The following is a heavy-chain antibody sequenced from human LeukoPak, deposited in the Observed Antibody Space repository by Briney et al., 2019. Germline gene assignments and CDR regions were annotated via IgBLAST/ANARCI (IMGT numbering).Heavy chain of an antibody. CDR1: GGSISSSSYY. CDR3: ASNSRGFDY. CDR2: IYTSGST. Sequence: SETLSLTCTVSGGSISSSSYYWSWIRQPAGKGLEWIGRIYTSGSTNYNPSLKSRVTMSVDTSKNQFSLKLSSVTAADTAVYYCASNSRGFDYWGQGTLVTVSS. V-gene: IGHV4-61*02. D-gene: IGHD2/OR15-2a*01. J-gene: IGHJ4*02.